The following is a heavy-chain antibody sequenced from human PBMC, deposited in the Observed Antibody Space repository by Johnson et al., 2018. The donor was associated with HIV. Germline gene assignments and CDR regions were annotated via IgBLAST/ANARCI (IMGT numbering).Heavy chain of an antibody. CDR3: AKGMGLSIGELSDAFHF. CDR1: ELTFSNYA. Sequence: QVQLVESGGGVVQPGRSLKLSCAASELTFSNYAMHWVRQAPGKGLEWVAVISYDGSSKYYADSVKGRFTISRDNSKNTLNLQMNSLRPEDTAVYYCAKGMGLSIGELSDAFHFWGLGTVVTVSS. V-gene: IGHV3-30-3*01. D-gene: IGHD3-10*01. CDR2: ISYDGSSK. J-gene: IGHJ3*01.